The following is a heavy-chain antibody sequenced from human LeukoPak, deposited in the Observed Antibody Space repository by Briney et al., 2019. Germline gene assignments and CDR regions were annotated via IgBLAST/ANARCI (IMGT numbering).Heavy chain of an antibody. J-gene: IGHJ4*02. D-gene: IGHD4-17*01. CDR3: ARDRGDYYYLDY. V-gene: IGHV3-33*01. Sequence: GGSLRLSCAASGFIFSSYGMHWVRQAPGQGLEWVAFIWYDGSTQYYADSVKGRFTIPRDNSKNTLYLQMDSLRAEDTGVYYCARDRGDYYYLDYWGQGTLVTVSS. CDR1: GFIFSSYG. CDR2: IWYDGSTQ.